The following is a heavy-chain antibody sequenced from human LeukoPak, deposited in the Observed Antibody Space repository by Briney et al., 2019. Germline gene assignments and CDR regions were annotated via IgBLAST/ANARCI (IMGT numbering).Heavy chain of an antibody. CDR2: ISSSGSTI. Sequence: GGSLRLSCAASGFILSNYEMNWVRQAPGKGLEWVSYISSSGSTIYYADSVKGRFTISRDNAKDSLYLQMNSLRAEDTAVYYCARDRLLWFGELSPDAFDIWGQGTMVTVSS. D-gene: IGHD3-10*01. J-gene: IGHJ3*02. CDR1: GFILSNYE. CDR3: ARDRLLWFGELSPDAFDI. V-gene: IGHV3-48*03.